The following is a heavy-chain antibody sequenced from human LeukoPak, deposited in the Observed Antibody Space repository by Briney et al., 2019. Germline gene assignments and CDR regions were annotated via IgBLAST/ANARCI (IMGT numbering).Heavy chain of an antibody. CDR2: ISYDGSNK. V-gene: IGHV3-30-3*01. J-gene: IGHJ4*02. CDR1: GFTFSSYA. D-gene: IGHD6-19*01. Sequence: SGGSLRLSCAASGFTFSSYAMHWVRQAPGKGLEWVAVISYDGSNKYYADSVKGRFTISRDNSKNTLYLQMNSLRAEDTAVYYCARDPHGSGWFDYWGQGTLVTVSS. CDR3: ARDPHGSGWFDY.